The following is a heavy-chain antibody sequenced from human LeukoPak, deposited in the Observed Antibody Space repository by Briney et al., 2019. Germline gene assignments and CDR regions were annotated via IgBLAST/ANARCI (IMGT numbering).Heavy chain of an antibody. CDR1: GFTFSSYW. CDR3: ARGMFHGYCTDY. Sequence: PGGSLRLSCAASGFTFSSYWMHWVRQAPGKGLVWVSRINSEGSSTNYADSVEGRFTISRDNAKNTVYLQVNSLRAEDTAVYYCARGMFHGYCTDYWGQGTLVTVSS. D-gene: IGHD3-3*01. V-gene: IGHV3-74*01. J-gene: IGHJ4*02. CDR2: INSEGSST.